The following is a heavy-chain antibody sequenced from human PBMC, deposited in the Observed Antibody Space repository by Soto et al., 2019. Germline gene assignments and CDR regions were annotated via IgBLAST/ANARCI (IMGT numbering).Heavy chain of an antibody. J-gene: IGHJ4*02. D-gene: IGHD2-8*01. CDR1: GGSFSGYY. CDR2: INHSGST. Sequence: SETLSLTCAVYGGSFSGYYWSWIRQPPGKGLEWIGEINHSGSTNYNPSLKSRVTISVDTSKNQFSLKLISVTAADTAVYYCACTNGVGIFDYWGQGTLVTVSS. V-gene: IGHV4-34*01. CDR3: ACTNGVGIFDY.